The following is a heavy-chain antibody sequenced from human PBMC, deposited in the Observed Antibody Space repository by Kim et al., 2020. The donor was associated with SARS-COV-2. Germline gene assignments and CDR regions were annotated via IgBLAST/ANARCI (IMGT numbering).Heavy chain of an antibody. CDR2: MNANSGNT. J-gene: IGHJ6*02. V-gene: IGHV1-8*01. Sequence: ASVTVSCKASGYTFTSYDITWVRQAAGQGLEWMGWMNANSGNTGYAQNFQGRVTMTRNTSISTAYLELRSLGSDDTAVYYFARGEEKVYYYTMDVWGQGTTVIVSS. CDR1: GYTFTSYD. CDR3: ARGEEKVYYYTMDV.